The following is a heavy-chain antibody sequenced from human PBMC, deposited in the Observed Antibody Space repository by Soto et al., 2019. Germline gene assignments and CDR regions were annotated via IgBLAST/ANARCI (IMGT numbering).Heavy chain of an antibody. CDR1: GFTFSSYG. J-gene: IGHJ5*02. D-gene: IGHD6-13*01. Sequence: QVQLVESGGGVVQPGRSLRLSCAASGFTFSSYGMHWVRQAPGKGLEWVAVIWYDGSNKYYADSVKGRFTISRDNSKNTLYLQMTSLRAEDTAVYYCAREGGVYSSSWYGGCFDPWGQGTLVTVSS. CDR2: IWYDGSNK. V-gene: IGHV3-33*01. CDR3: AREGGVYSSSWYGGCFDP.